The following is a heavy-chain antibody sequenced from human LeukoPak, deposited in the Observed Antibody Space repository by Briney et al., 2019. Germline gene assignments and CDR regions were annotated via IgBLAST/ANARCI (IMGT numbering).Heavy chain of an antibody. V-gene: IGHV4-34*01. D-gene: IGHD1-26*01. CDR1: GGSFRGYS. Sequence: SETLSLTCAVYGGSFRGYSWTWIRQSPGKGLEWIGEINHSGSTNYNPSPKSRVTISVDSSKNQFSLRLSSVTAADTAVYYCAGWGLSDTYLIFDYWGQGTLVTVSS. J-gene: IGHJ4*02. CDR3: AGWGLSDTYLIFDY. CDR2: INHSGST.